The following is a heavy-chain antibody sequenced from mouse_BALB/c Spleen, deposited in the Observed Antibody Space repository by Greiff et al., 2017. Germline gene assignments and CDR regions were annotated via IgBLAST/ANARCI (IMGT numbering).Heavy chain of an antibody. J-gene: IGHJ1*01. CDR3: ARRDGKDWYFDV. D-gene: IGHD2-1*01. CDR2: INSNGGST. CDR1: GFTFSSYG. V-gene: IGHV5-6-3*01. Sequence: EVQGEESGGGLVQPGGSLKLSCAASGFTFSSYGMSWVRQTPDKRLELVATINSNGGSTYYPDSVKGRFTISRDNAKNTLYLQMSSLKSEDTAMYYCARRDGKDWYFDVWGAGTTVTVSA.